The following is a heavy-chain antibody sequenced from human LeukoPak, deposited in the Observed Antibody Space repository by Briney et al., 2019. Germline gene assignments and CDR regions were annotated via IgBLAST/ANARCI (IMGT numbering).Heavy chain of an antibody. V-gene: IGHV1-69*01. CDR2: IIPIFGTA. CDR1: GGTFSSYA. D-gene: IGHD2-2*01. CDR3: ARARAPIVVVPAAPLSLDY. J-gene: IGHJ4*02. Sequence: SVKVSSKASGGTFSSYAISWVRQAPGQGLEWMGGIIPIFGTANYAQKFQGRVTITADESTSTAYMELSSLRSEDTAVYYCARARAPIVVVPAAPLSLDYWGQGTLVTVSS.